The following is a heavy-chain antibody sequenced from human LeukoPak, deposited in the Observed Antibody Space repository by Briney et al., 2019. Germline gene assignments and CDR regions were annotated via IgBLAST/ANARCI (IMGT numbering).Heavy chain of an antibody. CDR2: INPNSGGT. CDR1: GYTFTGYY. Sequence: ASVKVSCKASGYTFTGYYMHWVRQAPGQGLEWMGWINPNSGGTNYAQKFRGRVTMTRDTSISTAYMELSRLRSDDTAVYYCARRVVEWELLGNWGQGTLVTVSS. V-gene: IGHV1-2*02. D-gene: IGHD1-26*01. CDR3: ARRVVEWELLGN. J-gene: IGHJ4*02.